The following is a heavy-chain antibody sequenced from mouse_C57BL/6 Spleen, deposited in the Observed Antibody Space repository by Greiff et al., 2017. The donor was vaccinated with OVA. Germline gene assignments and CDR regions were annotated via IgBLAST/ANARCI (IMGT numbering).Heavy chain of an antibody. V-gene: IGHV1-20*01. D-gene: IGHD1-1*01. CDR1: GYSFTGYF. J-gene: IGHJ1*03. CDR3: ARGTTVVYWYFDV. Sequence: EVQLQQSGPELVKPGDSVKISCKASGYSFTGYFMNWVMQSHGKSLEWIGRINPYNGDTFYNQKFKGKATLTVDKSSSTAHMELRSLTSEDSAVYYCARGTTVVYWYFDVWGTGTTVTVSS. CDR2: INPYNGDT.